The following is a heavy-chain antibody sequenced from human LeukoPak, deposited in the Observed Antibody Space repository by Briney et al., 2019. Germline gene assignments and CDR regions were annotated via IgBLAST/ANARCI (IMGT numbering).Heavy chain of an antibody. Sequence: PGGSLRLSCAASGFTFSNYWIHWVRQAPGKGLVWVSRMNSDGSNTNFADSVMGRFTISRDNAKNTLYLQMNSLRAEDTAVYYCARSRNSGTYTDYWGQGTLVTVSS. J-gene: IGHJ4*02. D-gene: IGHD1-26*01. CDR3: ARSRNSGTYTDY. CDR1: GFTFSNYW. CDR2: MNSDGSNT. V-gene: IGHV3-74*01.